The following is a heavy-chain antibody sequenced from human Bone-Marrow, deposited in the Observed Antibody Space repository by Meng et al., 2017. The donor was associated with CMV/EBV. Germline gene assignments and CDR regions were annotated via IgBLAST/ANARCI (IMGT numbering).Heavy chain of an antibody. CDR2: IIPILGIA. CDR1: GGTFSSYA. V-gene: IGHV1-69*10. D-gene: IGHD3-22*01. J-gene: IGHJ4*02. Sequence: KISCKASGGTFSSYAISWVRQAPGQGLEWMGGIIPILGIANYAQKFQGRVTITADKSTSTAYMELSSLRSEDTAVYYCARGKSITMIVPRGPYYFDYWGQGTLVTVSS. CDR3: ARGKSITMIVPRGPYYFDY.